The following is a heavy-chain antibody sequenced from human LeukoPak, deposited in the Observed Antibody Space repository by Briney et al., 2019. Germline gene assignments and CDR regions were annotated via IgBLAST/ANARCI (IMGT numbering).Heavy chain of an antibody. V-gene: IGHV3-30-3*01. Sequence: PGGSLRLSCAASGFTFSSYATHWVRQAAGKGLEWVAVVSYDGSNKYYADSVKGRFTISRDNSKNTLYLQMNSLRAEDTAVYYCARGSWRLVRGAASFESWGQGTLVTVSS. CDR3: ARGSWRLVRGAASFES. J-gene: IGHJ4*02. CDR1: GFTFSSYA. D-gene: IGHD3-10*01. CDR2: VSYDGSNK.